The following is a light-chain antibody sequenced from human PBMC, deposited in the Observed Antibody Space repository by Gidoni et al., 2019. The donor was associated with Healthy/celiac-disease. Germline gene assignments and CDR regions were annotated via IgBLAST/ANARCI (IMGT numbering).Light chain of an antibody. CDR3: SSYTSSSVVV. V-gene: IGLV2-14*01. CDR2: DVS. CDR1: SSDVGGYNY. Sequence: QSALTPPASVSGSPGQSITISCTGTSSDVGGYNYVSCYQQHPGKAPKLMIYDVSNRPSGVSNRFSGSKSGNTASLTISGLQAEDEADYYCSSYTSSSVVVFGGGTKLTVL. J-gene: IGLJ2*01.